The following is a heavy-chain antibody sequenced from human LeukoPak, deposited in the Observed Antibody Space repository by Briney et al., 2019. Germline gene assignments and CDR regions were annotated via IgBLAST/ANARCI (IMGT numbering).Heavy chain of an antibody. J-gene: IGHJ3*02. CDR1: GFTFDDYA. CDR3: AIGRYNWNEDFDI. Sequence: GGSLRLSCAASGFTFDDYAMDWVRQAPGKGLEWVSGISWNSGSIGYADSVKGRFTISRDNAKNSLYLQMNSLRAEDTALYYCAIGRYNWNEDFDIWGQGTMVTVSS. V-gene: IGHV3-9*01. D-gene: IGHD1-20*01. CDR2: ISWNSGSI.